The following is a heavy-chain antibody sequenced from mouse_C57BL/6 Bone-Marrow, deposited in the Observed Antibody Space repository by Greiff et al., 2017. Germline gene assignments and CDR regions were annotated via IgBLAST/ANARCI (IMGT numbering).Heavy chain of an antibody. J-gene: IGHJ4*01. CDR3: ARDEDYYGSDAMDY. CDR1: GYTFTSYW. Sequence: QVQLQQPGAELVKPGASVKLSCKASGYTFTSYWMHWVKQRPGQGLEWIGMIHPNSGSTNYNEKFKSKATLTVDKSYSTAYMQLSSLTSEDSAVYYCARDEDYYGSDAMDYWGQGTSVTVSS. CDR2: IHPNSGST. D-gene: IGHD1-1*01. V-gene: IGHV1-64*01.